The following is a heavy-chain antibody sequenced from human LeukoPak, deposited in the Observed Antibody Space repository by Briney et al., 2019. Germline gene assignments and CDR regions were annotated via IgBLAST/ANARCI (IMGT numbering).Heavy chain of an antibody. Sequence: SETLSLTCTVSGGSISSSYYYWGWIRQPPGKGLEWIGSIYYSGSTYYNPSLKSRVTISVDTSKNQFSLKLSSVTAADTAVYYCARARITYYDFWSGYYHDYWGQGTLVTVSS. CDR1: GGSISSSYYY. J-gene: IGHJ4*02. D-gene: IGHD3-3*01. CDR2: IYYSGST. V-gene: IGHV4-39*07. CDR3: ARARITYYDFWSGYYHDY.